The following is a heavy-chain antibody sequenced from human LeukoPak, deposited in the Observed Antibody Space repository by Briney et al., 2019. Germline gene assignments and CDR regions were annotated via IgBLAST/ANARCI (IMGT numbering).Heavy chain of an antibody. D-gene: IGHD6-13*01. CDR2: IYYSGST. CDR1: GGSISSGGYY. CDR3: ARASGVGEQQLVLGY. Sequence: SQTLSLTCTVSGGSISSGGYYWSWIRQHPGKGLEWIGYIYYSGSTYYNPSLKSRVTISVDTSKNQFSLKLSSVTAADTAAYYCARASGVGEQQLVLGYWGQGTLVTVSS. J-gene: IGHJ4*02. V-gene: IGHV4-31*03.